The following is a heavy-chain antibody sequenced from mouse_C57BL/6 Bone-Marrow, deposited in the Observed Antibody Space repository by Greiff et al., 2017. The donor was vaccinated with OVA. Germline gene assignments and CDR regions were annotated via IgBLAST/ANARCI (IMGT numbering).Heavy chain of an antibody. D-gene: IGHD2-13*01. J-gene: IGHJ2*01. CDR2: FHPYNDDT. V-gene: IGHV1-47*01. CDR3: AMGGDYWYYFDY. CDR1: GYTFTTYP. Sequence: QVQLQQSGAELVKPGASVKMSCKASGYTFTTYPIEWVKQNHGKSLEWIGNFHPYNDDTEYNEKFKNKATLTVEKSSSTVYLELSRLTSDDSSVYYCAMGGDYWYYFDYWGQGTTLTVSS.